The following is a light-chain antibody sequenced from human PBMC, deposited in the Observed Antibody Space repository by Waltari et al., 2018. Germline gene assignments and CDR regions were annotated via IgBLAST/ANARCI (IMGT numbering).Light chain of an antibody. CDR2: GAS. Sequence: EIVLTQSPGNLSLSPGERATLSCRASQSISSSSLAWYQQKPGQAPRLLIYGASSRATGIPDRFSGSGSGTDFTLTISRLEPEDFAVYYCQQYGSSPLTFGVGTKVEIK. CDR1: QSISSSS. CDR3: QQYGSSPLT. V-gene: IGKV3-20*01. J-gene: IGKJ4*01.